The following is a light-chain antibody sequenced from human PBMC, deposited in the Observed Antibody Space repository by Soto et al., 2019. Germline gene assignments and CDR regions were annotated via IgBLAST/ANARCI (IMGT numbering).Light chain of an antibody. V-gene: IGLV2-23*01. Sequence: QSALTQPASVSGSPGQSITISCTGTSSDVGSYNLVSWFQHHPGKAPKLMIYGDSKRPSGVSNRFSGSKSGNTASLTISGLQAEDDADYFCCSYAGSGTYVFGTGTKVTVL. CDR2: GDS. CDR1: SSDVGSYNL. J-gene: IGLJ1*01. CDR3: CSYAGSGTYV.